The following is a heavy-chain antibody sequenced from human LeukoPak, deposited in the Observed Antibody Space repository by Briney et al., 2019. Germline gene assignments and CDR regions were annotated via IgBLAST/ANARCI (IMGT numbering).Heavy chain of an antibody. V-gene: IGHV3-30*02. D-gene: IGHD3-10*01. J-gene: IGHJ4*02. CDR1: GFIFSSYG. CDR2: IRYDGSNK. CDR3: AKGFGSYGSGSFLSLSDY. Sequence: GGSLRLSCAASGFIFSSYGMHWVRQAPGKGLEWVAFIRYDGSNKYYADSVKGRFTISRDNSKNTLYLQMNSLRAEDTAVYYCAKGFGSYGSGSFLSLSDYWGQGTLVTVSS.